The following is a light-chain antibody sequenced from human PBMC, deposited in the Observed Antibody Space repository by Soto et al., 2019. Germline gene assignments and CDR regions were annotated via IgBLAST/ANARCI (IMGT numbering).Light chain of an antibody. J-gene: IGKJ1*01. CDR1: QSVSSN. Sequence: EIVMTQSPATLSVSPGERATLSCRASQSVSSNLAWYQQKPGQAPRLLIYGASIRATGIPARFSGSGSGTEFTLTISSLQSEDFAVYYRQQYNNWPPTFGQGTKVEIK. CDR2: GAS. V-gene: IGKV3D-15*01. CDR3: QQYNNWPPT.